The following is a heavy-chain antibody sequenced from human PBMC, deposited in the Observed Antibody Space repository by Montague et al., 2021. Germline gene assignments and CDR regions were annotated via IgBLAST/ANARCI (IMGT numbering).Heavy chain of an antibody. V-gene: IGHV4-31*03. Sequence: TLSLTCTVSGDSLSSVGYSWTWIRQHPGKGLEWIGYMYYSGSTYYNPSLKSRVTISGDTSKNHFSLRLTSVTAADTAVYYCARGRLATGDFDYWGQGTLVTGSS. J-gene: IGHJ4*02. D-gene: IGHD6-13*01. CDR3: ARGRLATGDFDY. CDR2: MYYSGST. CDR1: GDSLSSVGYS.